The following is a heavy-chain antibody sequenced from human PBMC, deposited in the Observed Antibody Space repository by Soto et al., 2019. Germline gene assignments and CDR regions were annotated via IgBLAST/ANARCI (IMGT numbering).Heavy chain of an antibody. CDR1: GFTFSSHG. J-gene: IGHJ1*01. D-gene: IGHD3-22*01. Sequence: QVQLLESGGGVVQPGMTLRLSCTASGFTFSSHGMHWVRQAPGKGLEWVAVVSVDGTNKNYADSVRGRFTISRDNSKNTLYLQMSSLRAEDTAVYYCANCASSGFDYFQSWCQGTLVAVSS. CDR2: VSVDGTNK. V-gene: IGHV3-30*18. CDR3: ANCASSGFDYFQS.